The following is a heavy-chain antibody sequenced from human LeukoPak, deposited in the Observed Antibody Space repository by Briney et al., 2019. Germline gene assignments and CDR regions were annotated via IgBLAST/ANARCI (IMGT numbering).Heavy chain of an antibody. CDR1: GFTFSSYA. D-gene: IGHD5/OR15-5a*01. CDR2: ISGSGGST. V-gene: IGHV3-23*01. J-gene: IGHJ5*02. CDR3: ARLPGDSTIYDL. Sequence: GGSLRLSCAASGFTFSSYAMSWVRQAPGKGLEWVSAISGSGGSTYYADSVKGRFTISRDNSKNTLYLQMNSLRAEDTAVYYCARLPGDSTIYDLWGQGTLVTVSS.